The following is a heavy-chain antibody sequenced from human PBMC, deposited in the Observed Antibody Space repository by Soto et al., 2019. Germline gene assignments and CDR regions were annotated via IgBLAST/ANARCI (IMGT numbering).Heavy chain of an antibody. CDR3: AREPYYYDSSGYYHGAYFDD. J-gene: IGHJ4*02. D-gene: IGHD3-22*01. CDR1: GYTFTSYG. V-gene: IGHV1-18*01. CDR2: ISSYNGNT. Sequence: ASVKVSCKASGYTFTSYGISWGRQPPGQELEGMGWISSYNGNTNYSKKLQNRMTTTTDTSTTRAYMERRSLIAEETPVYYCAREPYYYDSSGYYHGAYFDDWGQGTLVTVSS.